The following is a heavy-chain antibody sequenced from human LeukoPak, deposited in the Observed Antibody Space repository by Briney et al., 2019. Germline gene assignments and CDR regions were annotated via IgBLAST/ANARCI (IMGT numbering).Heavy chain of an antibody. D-gene: IGHD5-24*01. J-gene: IGHJ4*02. CDR1: GGSISRSNYF. Sequence: SEALSLTCTVSGGSISRSNYFWGWIRQPPGKGLEWIGNIYYGGATNYNPSLKSRVTISIDTSKKQFSLQLNSVTVADTAVYYCAWVQSLFDYWGQGALVIVSS. CDR3: AWVQSLFDY. V-gene: IGHV4-39*07. CDR2: IYYGGAT.